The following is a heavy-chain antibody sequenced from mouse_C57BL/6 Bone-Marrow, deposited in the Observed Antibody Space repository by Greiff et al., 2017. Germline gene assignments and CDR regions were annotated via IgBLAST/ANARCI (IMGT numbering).Heavy chain of an antibody. D-gene: IGHD2-5*01. V-gene: IGHV1-4*01. CDR2: INPSSGYT. CDR3: ARDSNYDWYFDV. CDR1: GYTFTSYT. J-gene: IGHJ1*03. Sequence: QVHVKQSGAELARPGASVKMSCKASGYTFTSYTMHWVKQRPGQGLEWIGYINPSSGYTKYNQKFKDKATLTADKSSSTAYMQLSSLTSEDSAVYYCARDSNYDWYFDVGGTGTTVTVSS.